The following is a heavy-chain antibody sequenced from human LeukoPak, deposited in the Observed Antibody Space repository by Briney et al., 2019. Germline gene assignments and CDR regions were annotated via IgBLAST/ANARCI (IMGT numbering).Heavy chain of an antibody. V-gene: IGHV4-39*01. J-gene: IGHJ5*02. CDR2: IHYSGIT. CDR3: ARRTVDTSLVTWFDP. CDR1: GGSIISNHF. Sequence: SETLSLTCTVSGGSIISNHFWGWIRQPPGKGLEWIGSIHYSGITYYNTSLKSRVTMAVDTSKNQISLHLSSVTAADTAVYYCARRTVDTSLVTWFDPWGQGTLVVVSS. D-gene: IGHD5-18*01.